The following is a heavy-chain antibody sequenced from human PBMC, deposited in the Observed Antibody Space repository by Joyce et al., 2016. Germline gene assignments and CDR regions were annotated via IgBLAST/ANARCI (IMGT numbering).Heavy chain of an antibody. D-gene: IGHD1-14*01. V-gene: IGHV1-69*12. Sequence: QVLLVQSGATVKRPGSSLKVSCKSSGGAFSNFTVNWVRQAPGQRLEWMGGIIPFFGAAKYAEHVQGRVTLTADVSTRTAFMELSSLTSADTAVYYCARGGTSSDHFFFYTLDIWGPGTTVIVSS. CDR1: GGAFSNFT. J-gene: IGHJ6*02. CDR2: IIPFFGAA. CDR3: ARGGTSSDHFFFYTLDI.